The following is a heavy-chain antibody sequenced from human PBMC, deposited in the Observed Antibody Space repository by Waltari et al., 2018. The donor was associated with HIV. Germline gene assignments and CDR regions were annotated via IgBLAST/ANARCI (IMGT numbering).Heavy chain of an antibody. D-gene: IGHD3-22*01. CDR2: IFYSGRT. CDR3: ARNPVSFYSDSSNYPFDY. CDR1: GDSISSSSSY. J-gene: IGHJ4*02. V-gene: IGHV4-39*07. Sequence: QLQLQESGPGVVQPSETLSLTCSVSGDSISSSSSYWGWIRQPPGKGLEWIGNIFYSGRTYYNPALKSRVTMSLDTSKNQFSLKVTSVTAADTAVYYCARNPVSFYSDSSNYPFDYWGPGNPGHRLL.